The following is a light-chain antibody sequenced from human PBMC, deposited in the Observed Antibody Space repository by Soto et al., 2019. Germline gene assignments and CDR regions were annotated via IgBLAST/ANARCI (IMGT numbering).Light chain of an antibody. CDR2: DAS. Sequence: DIQMTQSPSSLSTSVGDRVIITCQASQDISNFLNWYQQKPGKGPKLLIYDASNLETGVPSRFSGGGSGTDFTFTISSLQPEDIATYYCQQYDDVPYTFGQGTKLEIK. CDR3: QQYDDVPYT. V-gene: IGKV1-33*01. J-gene: IGKJ2*01. CDR1: QDISNF.